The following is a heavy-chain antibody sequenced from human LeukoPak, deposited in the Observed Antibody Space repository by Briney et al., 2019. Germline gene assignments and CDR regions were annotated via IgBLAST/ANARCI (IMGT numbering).Heavy chain of an antibody. D-gene: IGHD6-19*01. CDR2: IYYSGST. J-gene: IGHJ4*02. V-gene: IGHV4-38-2*02. CDR1: GYSISSGYY. Sequence: SETLSLTCTVSGYSISSGYYWGWIRQPPGKGPEWIGSIYYSGSTYYNPSLKSRVTISVDTSKNQFSLKLSSVTAADTAAYYCASLEQWLALFDYWGQGTLVTVSS. CDR3: ASLEQWLALFDY.